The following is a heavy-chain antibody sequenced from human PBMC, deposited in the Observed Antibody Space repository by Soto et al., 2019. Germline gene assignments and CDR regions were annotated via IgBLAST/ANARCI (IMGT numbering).Heavy chain of an antibody. D-gene: IGHD3-10*01. CDR1: GFTFSSYA. J-gene: IGHJ3*02. V-gene: IGHV3-23*01. Sequence: GGSLRLSCAASGFTFSSYAMSWVRQAPGKGLEWVSAISGSGGSTYYADSVKGRFTISRDNSKNTLYLQMNSLRAEDTAVYYCALRGHYGSGRKTDAFDIWGQGTMVTVS. CDR3: ALRGHYGSGRKTDAFDI. CDR2: ISGSGGST.